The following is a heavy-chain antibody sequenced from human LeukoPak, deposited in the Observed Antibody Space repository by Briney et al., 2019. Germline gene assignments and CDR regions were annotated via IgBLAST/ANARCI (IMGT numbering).Heavy chain of an antibody. J-gene: IGHJ6*04. V-gene: IGHV3-23*01. CDR2: ISGSGGST. CDR1: GFTFDDYA. D-gene: IGHD6-19*01. CDR3: AKGPSSGWWDYYYGMDV. Sequence: PGGSLRLSCAASGFTFDDYAMHWVRQGPGKGLEWVSAISGSGGSTYYADSVKGRFTISRDNSKNTLYLQMNSLRAEDTAVYYCAKGPSSGWWDYYYGMDVWGKGTTVTVSS.